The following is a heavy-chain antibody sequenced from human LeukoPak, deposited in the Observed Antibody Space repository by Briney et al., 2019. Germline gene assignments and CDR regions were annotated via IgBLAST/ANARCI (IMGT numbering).Heavy chain of an antibody. Sequence: SGGSLRLSCVASGFTFRSHDMNWVRQAPGKGLEWVSSISSSSSYIYYGDSVKGRFTISRDNAKKSLYLQMNSLRAEDTAVYYCARDSVTVLTPDNWYFDLWGRGTLVTVSS. CDR1: GFTFRSHD. V-gene: IGHV3-21*01. CDR3: ARDSVTVLTPDNWYFDL. J-gene: IGHJ2*01. D-gene: IGHD3-9*01. CDR2: ISSSSSYI.